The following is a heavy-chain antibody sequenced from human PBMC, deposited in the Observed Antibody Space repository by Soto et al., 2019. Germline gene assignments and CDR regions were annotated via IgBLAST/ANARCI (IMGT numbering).Heavy chain of an antibody. CDR3: AKDGSVWPFDY. V-gene: IGHV3-9*01. CDR2: ITWNSGSI. CDR1: GFTFHDYA. J-gene: IGHJ4*02. Sequence: GGSLRLSCAASGFTFHDYAMHWVRQGQGKGLEWVSGITWNSGSIDYADSVKGRFTISRDNAKNSLYLQMNSLRAEDTAVYYCAKDGSVWPFDYWGQGTLVTVSS.